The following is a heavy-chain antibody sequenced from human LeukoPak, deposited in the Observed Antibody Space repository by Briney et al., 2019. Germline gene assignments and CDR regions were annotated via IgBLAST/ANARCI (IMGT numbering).Heavy chain of an antibody. CDR2: ISSSSSTI. D-gene: IGHD3-22*01. V-gene: IGHV3-48*01. CDR3: ATYSSLNRREFQY. CDR1: GFTFSSYS. J-gene: IGHJ1*01. Sequence: PGGSLRLSCAASGFTFSSYSMNWVRQAPGKGLEWVSYISSSSSTIYYADSVKGRFTTSRDNAKNSLYLQMNSLRAEDTAVYYCATYSSLNRREFQYWGQGTLLTVSS.